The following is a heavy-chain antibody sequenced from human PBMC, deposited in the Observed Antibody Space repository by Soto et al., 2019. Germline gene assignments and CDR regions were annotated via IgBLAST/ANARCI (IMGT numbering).Heavy chain of an antibody. D-gene: IGHD6-6*01. CDR3: ARRAPGSSSYHYYYMDV. J-gene: IGHJ6*03. V-gene: IGHV5-51*01. Sequence: GESLKISCKGSGYSFTSDWIGWVRQMPGKGLEWMGIIYPGDSDTRYSPSFQGQVTISADKSISTAYLQWSSLKASDTAMYYCARRAPGSSSYHYYYMDVWGKGTTVTVSS. CDR1: GYSFTSDW. CDR2: IYPGDSDT.